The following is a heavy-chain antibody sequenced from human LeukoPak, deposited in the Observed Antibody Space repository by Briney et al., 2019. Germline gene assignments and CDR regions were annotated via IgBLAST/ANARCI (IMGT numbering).Heavy chain of an antibody. CDR2: IYTSGST. D-gene: IGHD3-22*01. V-gene: IGHV4-4*07. CDR3: ARGRNYYDSSGYYYESAFDI. J-gene: IGHJ3*02. CDR1: GGSISSYY. Sequence: SETLSLTCTVSGGSISSYYWSWIRQPAGKGLEWIRRIYTSGSTNYNPSLKSRVTMSVDTSKNQFSLKLSSVTAADTAVYYCARGRNYYDSSGYYYESAFDIWGQGTMVTVSS.